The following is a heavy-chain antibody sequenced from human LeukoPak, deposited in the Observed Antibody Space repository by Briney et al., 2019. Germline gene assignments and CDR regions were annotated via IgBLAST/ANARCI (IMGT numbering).Heavy chain of an antibody. CDR2: ISYDGSNK. D-gene: IGHD3-10*01. CDR1: GFTFSSYG. Sequence: PGRSLRLSCAASGFTFSSYGMHWVRQAPGKGLEWVAVISYDGSNKYYADSVKGRFTISRDNSKNTLYLQMNSLRAEDTAVYYCAKGGDYYGSGSYSGVDVRGQGTTVTVSS. J-gene: IGHJ6*02. CDR3: AKGGDYYGSGSYSGVDV. V-gene: IGHV3-30*18.